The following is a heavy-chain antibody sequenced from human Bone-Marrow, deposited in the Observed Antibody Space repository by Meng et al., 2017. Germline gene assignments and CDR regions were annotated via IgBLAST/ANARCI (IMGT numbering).Heavy chain of an antibody. Sequence: SETLSLTFAVYGGSFSGYSWSWTRQPPGKGLEWIGEINHSGSTNYNPSLKSRVTISADTSKNQFSLKLSSVTAADTAVYYCARARYNSSSWYPNFDYWGQGTLVTVSS. J-gene: IGHJ4*02. CDR1: GGSFSGYS. V-gene: IGHV4-34*01. CDR3: ARARYNSSSWYPNFDY. D-gene: IGHD6-13*01. CDR2: INHSGST.